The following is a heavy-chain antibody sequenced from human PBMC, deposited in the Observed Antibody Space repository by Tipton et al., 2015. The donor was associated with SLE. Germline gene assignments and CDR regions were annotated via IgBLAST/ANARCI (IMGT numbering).Heavy chain of an antibody. J-gene: IGHJ3*02. CDR2: INHSGST. V-gene: IGHV4-34*01. Sequence: TLSLTCAVYGGSFSGYYWSWIRRPPGKGLEWIGEINHSGSTNYNPSLKSRVTISVDTSKNQFSLKLSSVTAADTAVYYCARGNPDAFDIWGQGTMVTVSS. CDR1: GGSFSGYY. CDR3: ARGNPDAFDI. D-gene: IGHD1-14*01.